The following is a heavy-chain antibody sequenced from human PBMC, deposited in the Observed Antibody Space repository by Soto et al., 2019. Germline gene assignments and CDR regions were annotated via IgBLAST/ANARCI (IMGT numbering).Heavy chain of an antibody. CDR1: GGSISSSSYY. CDR2: IYYSGST. Sequence: PSETLSLTCTVSGGSISSSSYYWGWIRQPPGKGLEWIGSIYYSGSTYYNPSLKSRVTISVDTSKNQFSLKLSSVTAADTAVYYCARRENWNLYYYCGMDVWGQGTTVTVSS. D-gene: IGHD1-1*01. V-gene: IGHV4-39*01. J-gene: IGHJ6*02. CDR3: ARRENWNLYYYCGMDV.